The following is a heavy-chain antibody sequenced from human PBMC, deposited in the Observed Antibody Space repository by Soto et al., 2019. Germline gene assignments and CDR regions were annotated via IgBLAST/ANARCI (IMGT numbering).Heavy chain of an antibody. V-gene: IGHV3-15*01. D-gene: IGHD1-26*01. CDR2: IKSKTDGGTT. Sequence: GGSLRLSCAASGFTFSNAWMSWVRQAPGKGLEWVGRIKSKTDGGTTDYAAPVKGRFTISRDDSKNTLYLQMNSLKTEDTAVYYCTDSGSYFGSEYFQHWGQGTLVTAPQ. CDR1: GFTFSNAW. J-gene: IGHJ1*01. CDR3: TDSGSYFGSEYFQH.